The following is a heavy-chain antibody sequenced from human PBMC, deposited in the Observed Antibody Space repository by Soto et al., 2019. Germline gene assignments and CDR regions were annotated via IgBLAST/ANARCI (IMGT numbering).Heavy chain of an antibody. J-gene: IGHJ6*02. Sequence: PGGSLRLSCAASGFTFSSYGMHWVRQAPGKGLEWVAVIWYDGSNKYYADSVKGRFTISRDNSKNTLYLQMNSLRAEDTAVYYCARDEKYNWNDGYYYYGMDVWGQGTTVTVSS. CDR1: GFTFSSYG. CDR3: ARDEKYNWNDGYYYYGMDV. V-gene: IGHV3-33*01. CDR2: IWYDGSNK. D-gene: IGHD1-1*01.